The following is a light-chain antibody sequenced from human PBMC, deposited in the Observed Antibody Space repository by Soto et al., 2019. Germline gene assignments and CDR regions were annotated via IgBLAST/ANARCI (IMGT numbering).Light chain of an antibody. J-gene: IGKJ4*01. Sequence: IVLTQSPGTLSLSPGERATLSCWASQSVSSYLAWYQQKPGQAPRLLIYDASNRATGIPARFSGSGSGTDFTLTISSLEPEDFAVYYCPQRSNWPRPFGGGTKVDIK. CDR2: DAS. CDR3: PQRSNWPRP. CDR1: QSVSSY. V-gene: IGKV3-11*01.